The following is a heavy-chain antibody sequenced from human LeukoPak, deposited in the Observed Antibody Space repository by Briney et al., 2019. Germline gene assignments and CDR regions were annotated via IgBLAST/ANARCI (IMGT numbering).Heavy chain of an antibody. D-gene: IGHD7-27*01. CDR2: IIPILGIA. CDR3: ARDLTRQFDY. V-gene: IGHV1-69*04. Sequence: SVKVSCKASGGTFSSYAISWVRQAPGQGREWMGRIIPILGIANYAQKFQGRVTITADKSTSTAYMELSSLRSEDTAVYYCARDLTRQFDYWGQGTLVTVSS. J-gene: IGHJ4*02. CDR1: GGTFSSYA.